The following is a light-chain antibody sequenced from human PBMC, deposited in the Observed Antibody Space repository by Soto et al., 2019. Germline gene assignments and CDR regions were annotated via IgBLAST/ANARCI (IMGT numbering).Light chain of an antibody. Sequence: QAVVTQPPSASASLGASVTLTCTLSSGYSNYKVDWYKQRPGKGPRFVMRVGTGGIVGSKGDGIPDRFSVLGSGLNRYLTIKNIQEEDESDYHCGADHGSGNNFVLVFGGGTKLTVL. CDR1: SGYSNYK. CDR2: VGTGGIVG. V-gene: IGLV9-49*01. J-gene: IGLJ2*01. CDR3: GADHGSGNNFVLV.